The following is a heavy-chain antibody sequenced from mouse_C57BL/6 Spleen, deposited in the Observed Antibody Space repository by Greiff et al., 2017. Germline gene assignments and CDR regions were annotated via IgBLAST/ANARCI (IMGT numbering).Heavy chain of an antibody. CDR3: ARAETSLITTDYYAMDY. D-gene: IGHD1-1*01. J-gene: IGHJ4*01. Sequence: EVQLQQSGPELVKPGASVKMSCKASGYTFTDYNMHWVKQSNGKSLEWLGYINTNTGGTRYNQNFKGQATLTLNNSSITAYMELRSLTSEDSAVYYCARAETSLITTDYYAMDYWGQGTSVTVSS. CDR1: GYTFTDYN. CDR2: INTNTGGT. V-gene: IGHV1-22*01.